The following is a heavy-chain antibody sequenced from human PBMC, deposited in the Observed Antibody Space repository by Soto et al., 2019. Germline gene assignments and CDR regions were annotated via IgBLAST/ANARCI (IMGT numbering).Heavy chain of an antibody. V-gene: IGHV1-69*11. Sequence: ASVKVSCKASGGTFSSSGFSWVRQAPGQGLEWMGMIVPSLDTTNYAQKFQARVTITADEVTGTAYMELRSLRSEDTAVYYCARWPQPRYTADPYAVDVWGQGTRVTVSS. CDR2: IVPSLDTT. J-gene: IGHJ6*02. D-gene: IGHD3-16*02. CDR1: GGTFSSSG. CDR3: ARWPQPRYTADPYAVDV.